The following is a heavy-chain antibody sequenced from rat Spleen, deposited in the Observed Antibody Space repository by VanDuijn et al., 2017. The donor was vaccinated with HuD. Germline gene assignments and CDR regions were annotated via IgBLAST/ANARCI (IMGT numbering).Heavy chain of an antibody. J-gene: IGHJ1*01. CDR3: ARHGLGSWYFDF. CDR1: GFTFNDYY. D-gene: IGHD5-1*01. V-gene: IGHV5-22*01. Sequence: EVQLVESDGGLVQPGRSLKLSCAASGFTFNDYYMAWVRQAPKKGLEWVASICYEGSSTYYGDSVKGRFTISRDNAKSTLYLQMNSLRSEDTATYYCARHGLGSWYFDFWGPGTMVTVSS. CDR2: ICYEGSST.